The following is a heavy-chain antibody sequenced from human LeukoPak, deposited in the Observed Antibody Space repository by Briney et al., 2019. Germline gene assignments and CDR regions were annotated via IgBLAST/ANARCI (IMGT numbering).Heavy chain of an antibody. V-gene: IGHV1-8*01. CDR2: MNPNSGNT. CDR3: ELAFCGGDCYP. Sequence: ASVKVSCKASGYTFTSYDINWVRQATGQGLEWMGWMNPNSGNTGYTQKFQGRVTMTRNTSISTAYVELSSLRSEDTAVYYCELAFCGGDCYPWGQGTLVTVSS. J-gene: IGHJ4*02. CDR1: GYTFTSYD. D-gene: IGHD2-21*01.